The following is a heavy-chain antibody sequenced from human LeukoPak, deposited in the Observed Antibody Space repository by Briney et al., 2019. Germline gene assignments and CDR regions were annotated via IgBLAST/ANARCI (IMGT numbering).Heavy chain of an antibody. D-gene: IGHD2-15*01. V-gene: IGHV3-30*01. CDR3: AKDGSSIGYYMDV. CDR2: ISNNGTNK. Sequence: PGGSLRLSCAASGFSFSYYAMHWVRQAPGKGLEWVAVISNNGTNKYYADSVKGRFTISRDNSKNTLYLQMNSLRTEDTALYYCAKDGSSIGYYMDVWGKGTTVTVSS. CDR1: GFSFSYYA. J-gene: IGHJ6*03.